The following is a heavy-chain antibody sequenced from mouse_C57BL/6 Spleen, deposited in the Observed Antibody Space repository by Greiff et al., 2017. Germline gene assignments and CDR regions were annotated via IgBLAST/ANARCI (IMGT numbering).Heavy chain of an antibody. Sequence: EVKVEESGGGLVQPKGSLKLSCAASGFSFNTYAMNWVRQAPGKGLEWVARIRSKSNNYATYYADSVKDRFTISGDDSESMLYLQMNNLKTEDTAMYYCVRHVGNYFDYWGQGTTLTVSS. J-gene: IGHJ2*01. CDR2: IRSKSNNYAT. CDR1: GFSFNTYA. V-gene: IGHV10-1*01. D-gene: IGHD4-1*01. CDR3: VRHVGNYFDY.